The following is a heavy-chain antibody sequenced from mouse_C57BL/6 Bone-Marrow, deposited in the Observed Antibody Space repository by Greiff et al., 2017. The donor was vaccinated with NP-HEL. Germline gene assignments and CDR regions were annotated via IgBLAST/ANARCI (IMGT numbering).Heavy chain of an antibody. J-gene: IGHJ4*01. D-gene: IGHD2-3*01. CDR3: ARCPLYDGYYDYAMDY. CDR1: GYTFTSYG. V-gene: IGHV1-81*01. CDR2: IYPRSGNT. Sequence: VQLQESGAELARPGASVKLSCKASGYTFTSYGISWVKQRTGQGLEWIGEIYPRSGNTYYNEKFKGKATLTADKSSSTAYMELRSLTSEDSAVYFCARCPLYDGYYDYAMDYWGQGTSVTVSS.